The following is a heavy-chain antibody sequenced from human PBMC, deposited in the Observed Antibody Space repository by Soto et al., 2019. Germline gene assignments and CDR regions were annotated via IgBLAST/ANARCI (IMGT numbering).Heavy chain of an antibody. D-gene: IGHD4-4*01. Sequence: GESLKTSCKGFLYKFGIAFIGLVRQMPVKGLECMGIIKPGTSDIKYSPSCRGHVTISADEAVSTAYLQWSSLKASDTAMYYWARQLSNICDSGGQGTLVTVSS. CDR2: IKPGTSDI. V-gene: IGHV5-51*01. CDR3: ARQLSNICDS. J-gene: IGHJ4*02. CDR1: LYKFGIAF.